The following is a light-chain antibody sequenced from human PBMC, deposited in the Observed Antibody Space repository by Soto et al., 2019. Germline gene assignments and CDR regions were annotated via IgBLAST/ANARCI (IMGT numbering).Light chain of an antibody. Sequence: EIVMTQSPATLSVSPGERATLSCRASQSVRSNLAWYQQKPGQAPRLLIYGASTRATGVPARFSGSGSGTEFTHTISSLQSEDFAVYYCLQYNNWVPTFGQGTKVEIK. CDR3: LQYNNWVPT. J-gene: IGKJ1*01. CDR2: GAS. CDR1: QSVRSN. V-gene: IGKV3-15*01.